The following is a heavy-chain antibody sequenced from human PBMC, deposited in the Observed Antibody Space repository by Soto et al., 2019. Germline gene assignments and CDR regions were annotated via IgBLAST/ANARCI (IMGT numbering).Heavy chain of an antibody. V-gene: IGHV4-34*01. J-gene: IGHJ6*02. CDR2: INHSGST. CDR3: ASTLYGSGSGHYYYGMDV. D-gene: IGHD3-10*01. CDR1: GGSFSGYY. Sequence: PSETLSLTCAVYGGSFSGYYWSWIRQPPGKGLEWIGEINHSGSTNYNPSLKSRVTISVDTSKNQFSLKLSSVTAADTAVYYCASTLYGSGSGHYYYGMDVWGQGTTVTSP.